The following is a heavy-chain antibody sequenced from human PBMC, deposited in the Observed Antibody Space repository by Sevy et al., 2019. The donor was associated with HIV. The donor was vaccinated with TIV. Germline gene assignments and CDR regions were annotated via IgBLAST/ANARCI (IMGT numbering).Heavy chain of an antibody. D-gene: IGHD3-16*01. CDR2: INWNGGTK. Sequence: GESLKISCAASGFTFENYGMSWVRQAPGKGLEWVTGINWNGGTKNYVDSVKGRFTISRDNAQNSLNLQMDSLRVEDTAVYYCARNTDFAYVHNWFDPWGQGTLVTVSS. J-gene: IGHJ5*02. CDR1: GFTFENYG. CDR3: ARNTDFAYVHNWFDP. V-gene: IGHV3-20*04.